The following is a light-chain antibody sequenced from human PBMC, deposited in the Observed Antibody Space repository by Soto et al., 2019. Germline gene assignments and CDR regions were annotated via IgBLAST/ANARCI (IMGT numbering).Light chain of an antibody. CDR2: AAS. J-gene: IGKJ4*01. CDR3: QQANSFPLT. Sequence: DIQMTQSPSSLSASVGDRVTITCRASQGISSWLVWYQQKPGKAPKLLIYAASSLQSGVPSRFSGSGSGTDFTLTISSLQPEDFATYYCQQANSFPLTFGGGTKVDIK. V-gene: IGKV1-12*01. CDR1: QGISSW.